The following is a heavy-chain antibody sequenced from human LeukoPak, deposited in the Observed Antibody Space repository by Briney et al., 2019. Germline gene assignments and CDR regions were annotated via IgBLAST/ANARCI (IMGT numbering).Heavy chain of an antibody. CDR3: ARDLNSRRRGTRTTQGYYYGMDV. Sequence: SQTLSLTCAISGDSVSSNSAAWNWIRQSPSRGLEWLGRTYYRSKWYNDYAVSVKSRITINPDTSKNQFSLQLNSVTPEDTAVYYCARDLNSRRRGTRTTQGYYYGMDVWGQGTTVTVSS. J-gene: IGHJ6*02. D-gene: IGHD1-1*01. V-gene: IGHV6-1*01. CDR1: GDSVSSNSAA. CDR2: TYYRSKWYN.